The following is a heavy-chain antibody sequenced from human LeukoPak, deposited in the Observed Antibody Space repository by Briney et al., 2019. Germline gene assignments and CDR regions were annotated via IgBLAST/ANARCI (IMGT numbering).Heavy chain of an antibody. V-gene: IGHV1-2*02. CDR2: INPNSGGT. J-gene: IGHJ4*02. Sequence: GASVKVSCKASGYTFTDYYMHWVRQAPGQGLEWMGWINPNSGGTNYGQKFQGRVTMTRDTSISTAYMELSRLRSDDTAVYYCARDATTVTTSGVFWGQGTLVTVSS. CDR1: GYTFTDYY. D-gene: IGHD4-17*01. CDR3: ARDATTVTTSGVF.